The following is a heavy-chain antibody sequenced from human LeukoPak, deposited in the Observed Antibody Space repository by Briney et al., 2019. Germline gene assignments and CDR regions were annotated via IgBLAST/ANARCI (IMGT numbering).Heavy chain of an antibody. CDR2: IYYSGST. D-gene: IGHD5-24*01. CDR1: GGSISSYY. V-gene: IGHV4-59*01. Sequence: SETLPLTCTVSGGSISSYYWSWIRQPPGKGLEWIGYIYYSGSTNYNPSLKSRVTISVDTSKNQFSLKLSSVTAADTAVYYCARRPGDGYNSLGYFDYWGQGTLVTVSS. J-gene: IGHJ4*02. CDR3: ARRPGDGYNSLGYFDY.